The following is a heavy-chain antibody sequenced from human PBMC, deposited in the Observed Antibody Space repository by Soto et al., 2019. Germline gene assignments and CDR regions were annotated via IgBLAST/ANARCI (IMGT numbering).Heavy chain of an antibody. V-gene: IGHV4-59*01. J-gene: IGHJ2*01. CDR1: GGSISSYY. CDR3: ARAATVVPRGWYFDL. Sequence: QVQLQESGPGLVKPSETLSLTCTVSGGSISSYYWSWIRQPPGKGLEWIGYIYYSGSTNYNPSLKSRVAISVDTSKNQFPLKLSSVTAADMAVYSCARAATVVPRGWYFDLWGRGTLVTVSS. CDR2: IYYSGST. D-gene: IGHD4-17*01.